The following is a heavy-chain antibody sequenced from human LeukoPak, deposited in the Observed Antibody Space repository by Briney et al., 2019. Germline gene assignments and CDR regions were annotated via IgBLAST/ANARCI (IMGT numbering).Heavy chain of an antibody. CDR1: GFTFSSYG. V-gene: IGHV3-30*02. J-gene: IGHJ4*02. CDR3: AKDGYSSSWYWGYFDY. CDR2: IRYDGSNK. D-gene: IGHD6-13*01. Sequence: GGSLRLSCAASGFTFSSYGMHWVRQAPGKGLEWVAFIRYDGSNKYYADSVKGRFTISRDNSKNTLSLQMNSLRAEDTAVYYCAKDGYSSSWYWGYFDYWGQGTLVTVSS.